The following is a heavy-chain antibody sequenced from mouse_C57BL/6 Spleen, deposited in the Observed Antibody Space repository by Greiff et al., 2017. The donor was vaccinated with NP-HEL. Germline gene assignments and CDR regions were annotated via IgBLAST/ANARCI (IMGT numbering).Heavy chain of an antibody. V-gene: IGHV5-17*01. Sequence: EVMLVESGGGLVKPGGSLKLSCAASGFTFSDYGMHWVRQAPEKGLEWVAYISSGSSTIYNADTVKGRFTISRDNAKNTLFLQRTSLRSEDTAMYYCAGGVTTVVATPFDYWGQGTTLTVSS. J-gene: IGHJ2*01. CDR3: AGGVTTVVATPFDY. CDR2: ISSGSSTI. CDR1: GFTFSDYG. D-gene: IGHD1-1*01.